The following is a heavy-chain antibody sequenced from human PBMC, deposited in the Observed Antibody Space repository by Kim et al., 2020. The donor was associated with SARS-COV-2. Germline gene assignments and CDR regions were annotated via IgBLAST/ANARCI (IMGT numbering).Heavy chain of an antibody. CDR1: GFTFSSYG. V-gene: IGHV3-30*18. J-gene: IGHJ3*02. CDR2: ISYDGSNK. Sequence: GGSLRLSCAASGFTFSSYGMHWVRQAPGKGLEWVAVISYDGSNKYYADSVKGRFTISRDNSKNTLYLQMNSLRAEDTAVYYCAKDLKGLGSDAFDIWGQGTMVTVSS. CDR3: AKDLKGLGSDAFDI. D-gene: IGHD6-19*01.